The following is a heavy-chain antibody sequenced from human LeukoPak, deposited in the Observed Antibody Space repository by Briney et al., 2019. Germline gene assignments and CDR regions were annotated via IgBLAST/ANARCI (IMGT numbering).Heavy chain of an antibody. CDR3: ARTVSGYYFNA. V-gene: IGHV4-59*01. J-gene: IGHJ5*02. CDR2: VAYSGGT. D-gene: IGHD5-12*01. CDR1: GGSINSYY. Sequence: SETLSLTCTVSGGSINSYYWSWIRQPPGEGLEWIGYVAYSGGTNYNPSLKSRVIMSVDTSKNQFSLKLSSVTAADTAVYYCARTVSGYYFNAWGPGTLVTVSS.